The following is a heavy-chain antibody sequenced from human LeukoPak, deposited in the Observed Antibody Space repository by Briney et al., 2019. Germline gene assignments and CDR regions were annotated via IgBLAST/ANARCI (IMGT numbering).Heavy chain of an antibody. V-gene: IGHV4-30-4*08. CDR3: ARDNGMVVDFDY. D-gene: IGHD2-15*01. CDR1: GGSISSGDYY. Sequence: SQTLSLTCTVSGGSISSGDYYWRWIRQPPGKGLEWIEYIYYSGSTYYNPSLKSRVTISVDTSKNQFSLKLSSVTAADTAVYYCARDNGMVVDFDYWGQGTLVTVSS. J-gene: IGHJ4*02. CDR2: IYYSGST.